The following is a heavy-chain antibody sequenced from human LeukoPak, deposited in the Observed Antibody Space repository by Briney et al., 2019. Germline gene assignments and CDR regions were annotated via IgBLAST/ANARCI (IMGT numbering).Heavy chain of an antibody. Sequence: SVKVSCKASGGTFSSYAIRWVRQAPGQGLEWMGGIIPIFGTANYAQKFQGRVTITADESTSTAYMELSSLRSEDTAVYYCARVGDDYGDYIWFDPWGQGTLVTVSS. J-gene: IGHJ5*02. CDR2: IIPIFGTA. CDR1: GGTFSSYA. D-gene: IGHD4-17*01. CDR3: ARVGDDYGDYIWFDP. V-gene: IGHV1-69*13.